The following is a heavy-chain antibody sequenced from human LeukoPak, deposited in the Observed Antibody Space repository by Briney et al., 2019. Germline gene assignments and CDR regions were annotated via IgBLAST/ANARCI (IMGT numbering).Heavy chain of an antibody. CDR1: GYTFTSYD. V-gene: IGHV1-8*01. CDR3: ARKFLGSRGYYFDY. Sequence: ASVKVSCKASGYTFTSYDINWVRQATGQGLEWMGWMNPNSGNTGYAQKFQGRITMTRNSSISTAYMELSSLRSEDTAVYYCARKFLGSRGYYFDYWGQGTPVTVSS. CDR2: MNPNSGNT. D-gene: IGHD3-10*01. J-gene: IGHJ4*02.